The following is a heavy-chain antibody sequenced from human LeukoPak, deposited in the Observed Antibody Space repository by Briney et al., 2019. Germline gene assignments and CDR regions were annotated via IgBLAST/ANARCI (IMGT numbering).Heavy chain of an antibody. J-gene: IGHJ6*03. CDR2: INGGKGNT. CDR1: GYIFTDYA. CDR3: ARGRGTSGSNRDFYYYYYMDV. Sequence: GASLRVSSKASGYIFTDYAIHSWCQTPGQRPGWRGWINGGKGNTKYSQKFQGRITLIRDTSAATAYMELSSLRHDDLAVYYCARGRGTSGSNRDFYYYYYMDVWGKGTTVTVPS. V-gene: IGHV1-3*01. D-gene: IGHD2-15*01.